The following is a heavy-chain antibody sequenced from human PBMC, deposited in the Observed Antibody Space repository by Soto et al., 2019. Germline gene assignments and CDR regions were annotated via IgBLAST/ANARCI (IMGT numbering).Heavy chain of an antibody. CDR1: GVSISSGNW. Sequence: SETLSLTCAVSGVSISSGNWWTWVRQTPQRGVEYISEIFHDGTANYSPSFERRLAISVDTSKNQFSLKLTSVTAADTAIYFCARLVYDTRLNYMYFDFWGQGALVTVSS. V-gene: IGHV4-4*02. D-gene: IGHD3-10*01. CDR2: IFHDGTA. CDR3: ARLVYDTRLNYMYFDF. J-gene: IGHJ4*02.